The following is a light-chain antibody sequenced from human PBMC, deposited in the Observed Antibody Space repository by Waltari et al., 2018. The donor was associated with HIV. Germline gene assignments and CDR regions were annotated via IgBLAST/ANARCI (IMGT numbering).Light chain of an antibody. CDR3: SSYTSSYTVI. J-gene: IGLJ2*01. CDR1: RSDVGVYNY. V-gene: IGLV2-14*01. Sequence: QSALTQPASVSGSPGQSITISCSGSRSDVGVYNYVSWYQQHPGKAPKLMIYDVSDRPSGVSNRFSGSKSDNTASLTISGLQTEDEADYYCSSYTSSYTVIFGGGTKLTVL. CDR2: DVS.